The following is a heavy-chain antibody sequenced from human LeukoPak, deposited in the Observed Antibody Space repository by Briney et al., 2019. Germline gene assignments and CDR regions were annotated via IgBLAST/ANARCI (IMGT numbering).Heavy chain of an antibody. CDR1: GGSISSYH. CDR3: ARGRHYGSGNDFRFDP. Sequence: SETLSLTCSVSGGSISSYHWSWIRQPPGKGLEWVGYIYCSGTTNYNPSLKSRVTISDDTSKNQFCLQLSSVSAADTAVYYCARGRHYGSGNDFRFDPWGQGTLVTVSS. V-gene: IGHV4-59*01. J-gene: IGHJ5*02. D-gene: IGHD3-10*01. CDR2: IYCSGTT.